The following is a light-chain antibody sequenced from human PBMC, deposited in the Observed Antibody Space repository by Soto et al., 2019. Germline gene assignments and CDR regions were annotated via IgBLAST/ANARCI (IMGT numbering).Light chain of an antibody. Sequence: EIVLTQSPATLSFSACERATLSCRASQSVSSYLAWYQQKPGQAPRLLIYDASNRATGIPERFSGSGSGTDFTLTISRLEPQDSAIYYCQQYVISVTFGQGTRLETK. V-gene: IGKV3-11*01. J-gene: IGKJ5*01. CDR3: QQYVISVT. CDR1: QSVSSY. CDR2: DAS.